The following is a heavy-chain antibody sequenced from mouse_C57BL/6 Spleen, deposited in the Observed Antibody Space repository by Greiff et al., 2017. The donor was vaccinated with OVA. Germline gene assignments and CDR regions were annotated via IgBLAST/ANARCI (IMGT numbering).Heavy chain of an antibody. V-gene: IGHV1-18*01. CDR1: GYTFTDYN. J-gene: IGHJ3*01. Sequence: VQLQQSGPELVKPGASVKIPCKASGYTFTDYNMDWVKQSHGKSLEWIGDITPNNGGTIYNQKFKGKATLTVDKSSSTAYMELRSLTSEDTAVYYCARSGGYYYGKDFAYWGQGTLVTVSA. CDR2: ITPNNGGT. D-gene: IGHD1-1*01. CDR3: ARSGGYYYGKDFAY.